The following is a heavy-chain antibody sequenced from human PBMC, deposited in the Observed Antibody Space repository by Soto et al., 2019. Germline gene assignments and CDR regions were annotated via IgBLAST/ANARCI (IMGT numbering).Heavy chain of an antibody. D-gene: IGHD1-26*01. CDR3: ARESGSYYPDYYYYGMDV. J-gene: IGHJ6*02. Sequence: GASVKVSCKASGGTFSSYAISWVRQAPGQGLEWMGGIIPIFGTANYAQKFQGRVTITADESTSTAYMELSSLRSEDTAVYYCARESGSYYPDYYYYGMDVWGQGXTVTVYS. CDR2: IIPIFGTA. CDR1: GGTFSSYA. V-gene: IGHV1-69*13.